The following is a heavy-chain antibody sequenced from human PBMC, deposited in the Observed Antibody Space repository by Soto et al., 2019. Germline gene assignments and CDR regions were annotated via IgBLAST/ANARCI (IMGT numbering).Heavy chain of an antibody. D-gene: IGHD3-3*01. CDR3: ARDTFGGAYDFCH. Sequence: EVQLVESGGGLVRPGGPLGPPLPAPGFTFTNLYMTWARQAPGRGLEWVSVISSGGSTYYADSVKGRFTISRDNSKNTLYLEMNSLRAGDTAVYYCARDTFGGAYDFCHGGQGTLVTVSS. CDR1: GFTFTNLY. CDR2: ISSGGST. J-gene: IGHJ4*02. V-gene: IGHV3-66*01.